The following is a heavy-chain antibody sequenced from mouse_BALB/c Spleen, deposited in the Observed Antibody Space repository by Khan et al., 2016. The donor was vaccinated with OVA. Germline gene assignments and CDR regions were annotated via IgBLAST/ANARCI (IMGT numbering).Heavy chain of an antibody. CDR1: GFNIKDTY. CDR3: VSPNWFVY. CDR2: IDPLNGNT. Sequence: EVQLQESGAELVKPGASVKLSCTGSGFNIKDTYIHWVKQRPEQDLEWIGRIDPLNGNTRYDPKFQGKATMTTDTSSNTAYLQVSSLTSDDTAVYYCVSPNWFVYWGQGTLVTVSA. V-gene: IGHV14-3*02. J-gene: IGHJ3*01.